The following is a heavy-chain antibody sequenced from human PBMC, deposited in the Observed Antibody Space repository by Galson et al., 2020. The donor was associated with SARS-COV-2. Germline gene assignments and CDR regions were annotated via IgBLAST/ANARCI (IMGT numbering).Heavy chain of an antibody. CDR1: GFTFSSYS. CDR3: ARDPAYENSGYYSY. J-gene: IGHJ4*02. D-gene: IGHD3-22*01. Sequence: GGSLRLSCAASGFTFSSYSMIWVRQAPGKGLEWVSSISSSSRYIYYADSVKGRFTISRDNAKNSLYLQMDSLRAEDTAVYYCARDPAYENSGYYSYCGQGTLVTVSS. V-gene: IGHV3-21*01. CDR2: ISSSSRYI.